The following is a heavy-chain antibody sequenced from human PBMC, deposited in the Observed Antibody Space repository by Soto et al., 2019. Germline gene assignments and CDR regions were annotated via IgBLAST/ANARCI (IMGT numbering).Heavy chain of an antibody. V-gene: IGHV1-8*01. D-gene: IGHD1-1*01. CDR1: GYTFTSYD. J-gene: IGHJ4*02. CDR2: LNPNTGNS. Sequence: ASVTGTCKASGYTFTSYDIYWVRQAPGQGLEWMGWLNPNTGNSGYAQKFQGRITVTSDTSINTVHMELSSLRSEDTAVYYCARRAETNGWNGFGADKYYFDFWGQGTLVTVSS. CDR3: ARRAETNGWNGFGADKYYFDF.